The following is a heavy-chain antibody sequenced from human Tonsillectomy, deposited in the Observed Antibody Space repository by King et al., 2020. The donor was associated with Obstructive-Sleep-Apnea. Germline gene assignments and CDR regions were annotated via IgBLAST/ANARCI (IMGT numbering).Heavy chain of an antibody. J-gene: IGHJ5*02. Sequence: LQLQESGPGLVKPSETLSLTCTVSCGSISSSSYYWGWIRQPPGKGLEWIGGIYYSGSTYYNPSLKSRVTISVAPSKNQFSLKLSSLTAADTAVYYCAYSSGWYDWFDPWGQGTLVTVSS. CDR3: AYSSGWYDWFDP. CDR2: IYYSGST. D-gene: IGHD6-19*01. V-gene: IGHV4-39*07. CDR1: CGSISSSSYY.